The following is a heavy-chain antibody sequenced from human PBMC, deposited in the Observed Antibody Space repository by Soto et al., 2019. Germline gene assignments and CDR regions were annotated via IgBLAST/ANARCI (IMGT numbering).Heavy chain of an antibody. J-gene: IGHJ5*02. D-gene: IGHD3-16*01. Sequence: QVQLQESGPGLVKPSETLSLTCTVSGGSVSSGSYYWSWIRQPPGKGLEWIGYIYYSGSTNYNPSLKSRVTXXVXTXXNQFSLKLSSVTAADTAVYYCARESLTLRDNWFDPWGQGTLVTVSS. CDR2: IYYSGST. CDR3: ARESLTLRDNWFDP. CDR1: GGSVSSGSYY. V-gene: IGHV4-61*01.